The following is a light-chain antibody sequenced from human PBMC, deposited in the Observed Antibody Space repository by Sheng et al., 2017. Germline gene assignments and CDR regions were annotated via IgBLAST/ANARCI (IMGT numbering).Light chain of an antibody. CDR3: QKYNSAPWT. CDR2: AAS. CDR1: QGIGNS. V-gene: IGKV1-27*01. J-gene: IGKJ1*01. Sequence: DIQMTQSPFSLSASVGDRVTITCRASQGIGNSLAWYQQKPGKGPSLLMYAASTLQSGVPSRFSGNGTGTDFTLTISSLQPEDVATYYCQKYNSAPWT.